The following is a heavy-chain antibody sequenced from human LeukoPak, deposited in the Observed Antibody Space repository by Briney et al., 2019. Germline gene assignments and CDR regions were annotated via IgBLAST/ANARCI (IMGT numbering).Heavy chain of an antibody. D-gene: IGHD6-19*01. CDR2: INHSGST. V-gene: IGHV4-34*01. CDR1: GGSFSGYY. J-gene: IGHJ4*02. Sequence: SETLSLTCAVYGGSFSGYYWSWIRQPPGKGLEWIGEINHSGSTNYNPSLKSRVTISVDTSKSQFSLKLSSVTAADTAVYYCARSRYSSGWYRKGFDYWGQGTLVTVSS. CDR3: ARSRYSSGWYRKGFDY.